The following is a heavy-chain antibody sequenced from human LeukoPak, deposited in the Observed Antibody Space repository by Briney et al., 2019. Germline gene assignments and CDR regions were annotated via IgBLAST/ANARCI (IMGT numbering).Heavy chain of an antibody. J-gene: IGHJ4*02. Sequence: GGSLRLSCAASGFTFSSYWMSWVRQAPGKGLEWVANIKQDGSEKYYVDSVKGRFTISRDNAKNSLYLQMTSLRAEDTAVYYCARDVSPAVIDYWGQGTLVTVSS. CDR3: ARDVSPAVIDY. D-gene: IGHD2-8*01. CDR2: IKQDGSEK. CDR1: GFTFSSYW. V-gene: IGHV3-7*01.